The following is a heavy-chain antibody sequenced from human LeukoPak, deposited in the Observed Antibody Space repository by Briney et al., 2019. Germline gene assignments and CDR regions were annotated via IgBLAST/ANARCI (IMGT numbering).Heavy chain of an antibody. D-gene: IGHD2-2*01. V-gene: IGHV4-59*01. CDR1: GGSISSYY. CDR2: TYYSGST. Sequence: PSETLSLTCTVSGGSISSYYWSWIRQPPGKGLEWIGYTYYSGSTNYNPSLKSRVTISVDTSKNQFSLKLSSVTAADTAVYYCARALAPGERCCSSTSCGYYFDYWGQGTLVTVSS. J-gene: IGHJ4*02. CDR3: ARALAPGERCCSSTSCGYYFDY.